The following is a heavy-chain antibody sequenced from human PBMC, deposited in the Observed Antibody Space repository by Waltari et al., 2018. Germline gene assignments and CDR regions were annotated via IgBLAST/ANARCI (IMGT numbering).Heavy chain of an antibody. V-gene: IGHV4-4*02. Sequence: QVQLRESGPGLVRPSETLSLTCTVSGDSMTTGSGWTWVRQSPGKGLEWIGEIHQSGDTNYNPSLKSRVTLSIDKSRDVFSLQLTSVTAADTAVYYCATRDVYSGSPCWGQGTLVAVSS. J-gene: IGHJ4*01. CDR1: GDSMTTGSG. D-gene: IGHD1-26*01. CDR3: ATRDVYSGSPC. CDR2: IHQSGDT.